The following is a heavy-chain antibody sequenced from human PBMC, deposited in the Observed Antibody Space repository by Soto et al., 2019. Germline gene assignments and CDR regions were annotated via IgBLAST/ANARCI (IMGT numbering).Heavy chain of an antibody. CDR1: GYSFTYYW. V-gene: IGHV5-51*01. J-gene: IGHJ6*02. CDR3: VRVPSVVTPGNDYFGVDV. CDR2: IYPNDADT. Sequence: EVRLAQSGGEVKKPGESLKISCKGSGYSFTYYWIAWVRQRPGKDLEWMGIIYPNDADTRYNPSFQGQVTISADKSISTAYLQWTSLKTSDTAMYYCVRVPSVVTPGNDYFGVDVWGQGTTVIVSS. D-gene: IGHD2-2*01.